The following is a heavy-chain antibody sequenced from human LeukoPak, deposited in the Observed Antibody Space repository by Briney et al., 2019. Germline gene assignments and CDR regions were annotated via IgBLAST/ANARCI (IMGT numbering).Heavy chain of an antibody. CDR1: GFTFSSYA. D-gene: IGHD3-10*01. CDR2: ISGSGGST. CDR3: AKDPMVRGVYDY. J-gene: IGHJ4*02. V-gene: IGHV3-23*01. Sequence: GGSLRLSCAASGFTFSSYAMSWVRQAPGKGLEWVSAISGSGGSTYYADSVKGRFTISRDNSKNTLYLRMNSLRAEDTAVYYCAKDPMVRGVYDYWGQGTLVTVSS.